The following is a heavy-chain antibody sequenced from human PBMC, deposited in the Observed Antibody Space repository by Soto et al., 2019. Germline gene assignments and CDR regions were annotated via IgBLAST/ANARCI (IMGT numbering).Heavy chain of an antibody. CDR1: GFTFSSYS. CDR3: SRDGNYYGSGSSHRFDP. V-gene: IGHV3-48*01. Sequence: ESGGGLVQPGGSLRLSCAASGFTFSSYSMNWVRQAPGKGLEWVSYISSSSSTIYYADSVKGRFTISRDNAKNSLYLQMNSLRAEDTAVYHCSRDGNYYGSGSSHRFDPWGQGTLVTVFS. CDR2: ISSSSSTI. D-gene: IGHD3-10*01. J-gene: IGHJ5*02.